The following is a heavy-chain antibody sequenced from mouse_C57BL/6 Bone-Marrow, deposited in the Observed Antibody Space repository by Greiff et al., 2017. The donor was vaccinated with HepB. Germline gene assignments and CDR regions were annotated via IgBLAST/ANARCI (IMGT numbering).Heavy chain of an antibody. J-gene: IGHJ4*01. D-gene: IGHD1-1*01. CDR3: ARHRRSRDAMDY. Sequence: VNVVESGPGLVAPSQSLSITCTVSGFSLTSYGVHWVRQPPGKGLEWLVVIWSDGSTTYNSALKSRLSISKDNSKSQVFLKMNSLQTDDTAMYYCARHRRSRDAMDYWGQGTSVTVSS. CDR2: IWSDGST. V-gene: IGHV2-6-1*01. CDR1: GFSLTSYG.